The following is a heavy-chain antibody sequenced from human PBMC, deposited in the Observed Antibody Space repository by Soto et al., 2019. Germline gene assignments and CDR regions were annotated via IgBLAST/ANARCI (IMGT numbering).Heavy chain of an antibody. CDR3: AREDRISAPGGIWFDP. V-gene: IGHV4-59*01. CDR2: VYHNGRT. D-gene: IGHD6-13*01. J-gene: IGHJ5*02. Sequence: SETLSLTCNVSGGSIENYYWSWIRQAPGKGLEWIGYVYHNGRTSYNPSLKSRVSISVDRSKNQFSLNLSSVTAADTAVYYCAREDRISAPGGIWFDPWGQGTLVTVSS. CDR1: GGSIENYY.